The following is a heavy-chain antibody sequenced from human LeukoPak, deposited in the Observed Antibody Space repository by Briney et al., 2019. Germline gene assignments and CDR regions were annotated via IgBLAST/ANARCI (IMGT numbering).Heavy chain of an antibody. D-gene: IGHD6-13*01. J-gene: IGHJ4*02. CDR1: GFTFSSYW. V-gene: IGHV3-74*01. Sequence: QPGGSLRLSCEASGFTFSSYWMHWVRQAPAKGPEWVSRIQNDGSSTVYADSVRGRFTISRDSSKNTLYLQVTNLRAEDTAIYYCAKGHSIPAAGAYFDSWGQGTLVTVSS. CDR3: AKGHSIPAAGAYFDS. CDR2: IQNDGSST.